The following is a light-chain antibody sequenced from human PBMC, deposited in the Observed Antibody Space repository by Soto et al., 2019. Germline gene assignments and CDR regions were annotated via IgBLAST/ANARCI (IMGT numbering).Light chain of an antibody. CDR2: EVS. CDR1: SSDVGGYNY. CDR3: AAWDDILNGYV. Sequence: QSALAQPPSASGSPGQSVTISCTGTSSDVGGYNYVSWYQQNPGKAPKLMIYEVSKRPSGVPDRFSGSKSGNTASLTVSGLQAEDEADYYCAAWDDILNGYVFGGGTKVTVL. J-gene: IGLJ1*01. V-gene: IGLV2-8*01.